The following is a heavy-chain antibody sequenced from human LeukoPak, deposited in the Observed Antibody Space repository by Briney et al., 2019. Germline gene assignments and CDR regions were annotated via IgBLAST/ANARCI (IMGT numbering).Heavy chain of an antibody. J-gene: IGHJ4*02. D-gene: IGHD3-10*01. CDR2: IDHSGST. Sequence: SETLSLTCTVSGYSISSGYYWGWIRQTPGRGLEWIGNIDHSGSTYYNPSLKSRVTISVDTSKNQFSLKLSSVTAADTAVYYCARSSYGSGSYYMTNWGQGTLVTVSS. CDR1: GYSISSGYY. V-gene: IGHV4-38-2*02. CDR3: ARSSYGSGSYYMTN.